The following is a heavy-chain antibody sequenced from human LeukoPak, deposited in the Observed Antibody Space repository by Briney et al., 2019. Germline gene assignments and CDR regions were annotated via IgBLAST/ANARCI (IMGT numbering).Heavy chain of an antibody. D-gene: IGHD1-26*01. V-gene: IGHV4-39*07. CDR1: GVSISSGGYY. CDR3: ARAVSGSSYYFDY. J-gene: IGHJ4*02. Sequence: SETLSLTCTVSGVSISSGGYYWSWIRQPPGKGLEWIGEINHSGSTNYNPSLKSRVTISVDTSKNQFSLKLSSVTAADTAVYYCARAVSGSSYYFDYWGQGTLVTVSS. CDR2: INHSGST.